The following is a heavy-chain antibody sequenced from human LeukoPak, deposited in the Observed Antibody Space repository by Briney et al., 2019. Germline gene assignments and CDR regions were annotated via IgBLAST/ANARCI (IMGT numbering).Heavy chain of an antibody. J-gene: IGHJ4*02. CDR2: IRYDGSNK. V-gene: IGHV3-30*02. CDR3: AKCPLWFGELLLYYFDY. Sequence: PGGSLRLSCAASGFTFSSYGMHWVRQAPGKGLEWVAFIRYDGSNKYYADSVKGRFTISRDNSKNTLYLQMNSLRAEDTAVYYCAKCPLWFGELLLYYFDYWGQGTLVTVSS. CDR1: GFTFSSYG. D-gene: IGHD3-10*01.